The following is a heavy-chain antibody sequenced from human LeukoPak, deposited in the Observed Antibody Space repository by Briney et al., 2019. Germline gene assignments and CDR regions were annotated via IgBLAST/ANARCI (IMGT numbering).Heavy chain of an antibody. CDR1: GGSFSGYY. CDR3: ARLYDSSGYYQYYFDY. CDR2: INHSGST. J-gene: IGHJ4*02. V-gene: IGHV4-34*01. Sequence: SETLSLTCAVYGGSFSGYYWSWIRQPPGKGLEWIGEINHSGSTNYNPSLKSRVTISVDTSKNQFSLKLSSVTPEDTAVYYCARLYDSSGYYQYYFDYWGQGTLVTVSS. D-gene: IGHD3-22*01.